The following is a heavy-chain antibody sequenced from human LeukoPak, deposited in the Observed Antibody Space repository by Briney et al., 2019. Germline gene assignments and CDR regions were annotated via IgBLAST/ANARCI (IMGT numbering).Heavy chain of an antibody. CDR3: ARGRIPPSYDY. V-gene: IGHV4-38-2*02. Sequence: SETLSLTCTVSGYSISSGYYWGWIRQPPGKGLEWIGSFYHSGTTYYNPSLKSRVTISVDTSKNQFSLKLSSVTAADTAVYYCARGRIPPSYDYWGQGTLVTVSS. CDR2: FYHSGTT. D-gene: IGHD2-21*01. J-gene: IGHJ4*02. CDR1: GYSISSGYY.